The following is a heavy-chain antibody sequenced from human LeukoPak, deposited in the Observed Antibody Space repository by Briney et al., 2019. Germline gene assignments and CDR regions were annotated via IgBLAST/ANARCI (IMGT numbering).Heavy chain of an antibody. CDR3: AREPLGCGGDCLVYGMDV. Sequence: SQTLSLTCTVSGGSISSSSYYWGWIRQPPGKGLEWIGSIYYSGSTYYNPSLKSRVTISVDTSKNQFSLKLSSVTAADTAVYYCAREPLGCGGDCLVYGMDVWGQGTTVTVSS. D-gene: IGHD2-21*02. CDR2: IYYSGST. CDR1: GGSISSSSYY. V-gene: IGHV4-39*07. J-gene: IGHJ6*02.